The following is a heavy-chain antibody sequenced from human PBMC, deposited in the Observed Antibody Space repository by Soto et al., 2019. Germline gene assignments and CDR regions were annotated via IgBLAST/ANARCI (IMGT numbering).Heavy chain of an antibody. Sequence: HLQESGPGLLKPSETLSLTCSVGGGSINSRSYFWGWIRQPPGKGLEWIASINHRGKTYYSPSLKRRLAISVDTSKNQFSLILRSVTAADTAVYYCARDRYGGFDYWGLGSLVTVSS. V-gene: IGHV4-39*02. CDR1: GGSINSRSYF. CDR3: ARDRYGGFDY. D-gene: IGHD3-9*01. CDR2: INHRGKT. J-gene: IGHJ4*02.